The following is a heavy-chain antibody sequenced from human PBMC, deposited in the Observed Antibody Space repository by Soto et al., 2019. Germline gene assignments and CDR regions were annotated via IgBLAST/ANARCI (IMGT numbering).Heavy chain of an antibody. D-gene: IGHD1-1*01. CDR1: GYTFYSHS. J-gene: IGHJ6*02. V-gene: IGHV1-18*01. CDR3: ASCTQQDYYFGMDV. CDR2: ISADNSNT. Sequence: QAQLVQSGAEVKKPGASVKVSCKASGYTFYSHSISWVRQAPGQGLEWMGRISADNSNTKYAQKFRGRVTMTTDTSTYTVYLDLRNLRSDDTAVYYCASCTQQDYYFGMDVWGQGTTVAVSS.